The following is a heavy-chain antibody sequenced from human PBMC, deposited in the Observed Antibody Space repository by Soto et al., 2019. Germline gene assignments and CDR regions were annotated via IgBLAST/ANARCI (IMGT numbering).Heavy chain of an antibody. V-gene: IGHV1-8*01. CDR2: MNPNSGDR. CDR3: ARGSWSGEFGTFDSGLAV. CDR1: GYTLTSYD. J-gene: IGHJ6*02. D-gene: IGHD3-10*01. Sequence: QVQLVQSGAEVKKPGASVKVSCKASGYTLTSYDINWVRQATGQGLEWMGWMNPNSGDRGYAQKXQGRAPLTGXPXXXTXDMELRSLRSEDTPVSYGARGSWSGEFGTFDSGLAVGGQGTTVTVSS.